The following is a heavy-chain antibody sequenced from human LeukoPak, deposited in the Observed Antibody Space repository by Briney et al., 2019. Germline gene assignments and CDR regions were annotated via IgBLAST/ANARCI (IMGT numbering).Heavy chain of an antibody. V-gene: IGHV3-7*01. D-gene: IGHD3-9*01. CDR2: IKQDGSEK. CDR1: GFTFSSYW. Sequence: GGSLRLSCAASGFTFSSYWMSWVRQAPGKGLEWVANIKQDGSEKYYVDSVKGRFTISRDNAKNSLYLQMNSLRAEDTAVYYCARRRRGILTGYIQGEYYFDYWGQGTLVTVSS. CDR3: ARRRRGILTGYIQGEYYFDY. J-gene: IGHJ4*02.